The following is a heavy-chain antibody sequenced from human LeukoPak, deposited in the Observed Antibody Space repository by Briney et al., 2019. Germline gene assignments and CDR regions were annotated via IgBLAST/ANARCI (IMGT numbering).Heavy chain of an antibody. J-gene: IGHJ4*02. CDR3: AKHGSYHFDY. Sequence: SETLSLTCTVSGGSISSSNYYWGWIRQPPGKGLEWIGSIYYSGGTYYNLSLKSRVTISVDTSKNQFSLKLSSVTAADTAVYYCAKHGSYHFDYWGQGTLVTVSS. CDR1: GGSISSSNYY. CDR2: IYYSGGT. D-gene: IGHD3-10*01. V-gene: IGHV4-39*01.